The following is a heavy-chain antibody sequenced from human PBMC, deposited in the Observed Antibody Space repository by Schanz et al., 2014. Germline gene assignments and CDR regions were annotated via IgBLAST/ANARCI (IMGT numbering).Heavy chain of an antibody. CDR3: ARAVGGNSALEWFDP. CDR1: GGSISTYY. CDR2: IYYTGTI. V-gene: IGHV4-59*06. Sequence: QVQLQESGPGVVKPSETLSLTCTVSGGSISTYYWSWIRQSPGKGLEWIGHIYYTGTIFYNPSLKSRVIISVDTSKNQFSLRLTSVTAADTAVYYCARAVGGNSALEWFDPWGQGTLVTVSS. J-gene: IGHJ5*02. D-gene: IGHD2-21*01.